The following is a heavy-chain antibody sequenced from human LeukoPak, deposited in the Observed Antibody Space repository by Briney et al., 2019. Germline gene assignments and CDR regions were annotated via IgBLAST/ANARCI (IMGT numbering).Heavy chain of an antibody. V-gene: IGHV1-46*02. CDR3: ASQGDIAARSIRPYYYYMDV. D-gene: IGHD6-6*01. CDR2: INPSGGST. CDR1: GYMFNIYG. Sequence: GASVKVSCKASGYMFNIYGISWVRQAPGQGLEWMGIINPSGGSTSYAQKFQGRVTMTRDMSTSTVYMELSSLRSEDTAVYYCASQGDIAARSIRPYYYYMDVWGKGTTVTVSS. J-gene: IGHJ6*03.